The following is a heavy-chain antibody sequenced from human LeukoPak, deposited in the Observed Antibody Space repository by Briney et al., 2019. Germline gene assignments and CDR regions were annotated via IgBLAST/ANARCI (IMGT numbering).Heavy chain of an antibody. CDR2: INPNSGGT. CDR1: SYTFTNYA. J-gene: IGHJ3*01. V-gene: IGHV1-2*02. D-gene: IGHD6-19*01. Sequence: ASVKVSCKASSYTFTNYAFTWVRQAPGQGLEWMGWINPNSGGTNYAQKFQGRVTMTRDTSISTAYMELSRLRSDDTAVYYCARGGVGAGTGAFDLWGQGTMVTVSS. CDR3: ARGGVGAGTGAFDL.